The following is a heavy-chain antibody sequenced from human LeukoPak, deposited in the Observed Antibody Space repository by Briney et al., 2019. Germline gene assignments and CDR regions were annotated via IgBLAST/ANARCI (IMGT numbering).Heavy chain of an antibody. V-gene: IGHV3-48*03. CDR3: ARGVWSSGSYFWLDP. D-gene: IGHD1-26*01. Sequence: GGSLRLSCAASGFTFSNYDMNWVRQAPGKGLEWVSYISSSASTIYYADSVKGRFSISRDNAKNSLWLQMTSLRVEDTAVYYCARGVWSSGSYFWLDPWGRGTLVTVSS. J-gene: IGHJ5*02. CDR1: GFTFSNYD. CDR2: ISSSASTI.